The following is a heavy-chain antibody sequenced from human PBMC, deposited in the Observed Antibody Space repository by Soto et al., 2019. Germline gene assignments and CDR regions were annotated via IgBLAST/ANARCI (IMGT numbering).Heavy chain of an antibody. CDR3: ARVVPGAEAWFGP. J-gene: IGHJ5*02. Sequence: QVQLVQSGGEVKRPGASVKVSCKTSGYTFSNYGITWVRQAPGQPLEWLGWISLYSDGTNYAQKFQGRVSMTTDTSTTTAYMELRSLRSDDTADYYCARVVPGAEAWFGPWGQGTLGTVAS. CDR2: ISLYSDGT. CDR1: GYTFSNYG. V-gene: IGHV1-18*01. D-gene: IGHD2-2*01.